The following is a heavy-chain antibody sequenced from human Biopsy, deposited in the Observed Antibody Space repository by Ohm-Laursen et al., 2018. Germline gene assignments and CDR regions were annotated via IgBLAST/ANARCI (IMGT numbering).Heavy chain of an antibody. CDR2: IWYDGGNK. CDR1: GFTFSNYG. D-gene: IGHD4-17*01. J-gene: IGHJ4*02. CDR3: ALAAAQTVTHFDY. Sequence: SLRLSCTASGFTFSNYGMRWVRQAPGKGLEWVADIWYDGGNKYYADSVKGRFTISRDNSKNTLYLQMNSLRADDTAVYYCALAAAQTVTHFDYWGQGTLVTVSS. V-gene: IGHV3-33*01.